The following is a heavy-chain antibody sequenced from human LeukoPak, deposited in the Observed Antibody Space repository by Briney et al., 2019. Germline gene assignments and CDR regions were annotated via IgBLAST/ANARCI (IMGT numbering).Heavy chain of an antibody. V-gene: IGHV3-53*01. J-gene: IGHJ4*02. Sequence: GGSLRLSCTVSGFTVSSNSMSWVRQAPGKGLEWVSFIYSAGSTHYSDSVKGRFTISIDNSKNTLYLQMNCLRAEDTAVYYCARILDSAWGELGYWGQGTLVTVSS. D-gene: IGHD6-19*01. CDR3: ARILDSAWGELGY. CDR1: GFTVSSNS. CDR2: IYSAGST.